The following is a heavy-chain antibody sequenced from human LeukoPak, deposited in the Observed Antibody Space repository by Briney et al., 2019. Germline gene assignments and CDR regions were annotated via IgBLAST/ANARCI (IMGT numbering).Heavy chain of an antibody. CDR3: ARGSGSYYEDY. D-gene: IGHD1-26*01. CDR2: IIPIFGTA. V-gene: IGHV1-69*01. Sequence: SSVQVSCQACGGTFISYAFRWVRQARGQGVAWMGGIIPIFGTANYSQKFQGRVTITADESTSTAYMELSSLRSEDTAVYYCARGSGSYYEDYWGQGTLVTVSS. CDR1: GGTFISYA. J-gene: IGHJ4*02.